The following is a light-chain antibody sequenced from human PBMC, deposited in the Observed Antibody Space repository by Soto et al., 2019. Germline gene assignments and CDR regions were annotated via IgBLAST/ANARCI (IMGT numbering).Light chain of an antibody. V-gene: IGLV2-14*01. CDR2: DVS. Sequence: QSALTRPASVSGSPGQSITISCTGTSSDVGGYNYVSWYQQHPGKAPKLMIYDVSNRPSGVSNRFSGSKSGNTASLTISGLQAEDEADYYCSSYTSSSTLDVFGTGTKVTVL. CDR1: SSDVGGYNY. J-gene: IGLJ1*01. CDR3: SSYTSSSTLDV.